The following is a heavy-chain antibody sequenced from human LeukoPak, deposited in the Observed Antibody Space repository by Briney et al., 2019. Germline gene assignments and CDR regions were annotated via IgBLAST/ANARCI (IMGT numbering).Heavy chain of an antibody. D-gene: IGHD5-18*01. CDR3: ARTARHLDY. CDR2: ISSSGSTI. CDR1: GFTFSNAW. V-gene: IGHV3-11*04. Sequence: GGSLRLSCAASGFTFSNAWMSWVRQAPGKGLEWVSYISSSGSTIYYADSVKGRFTISRDNAKNLLYLQMNDLRVEDTAVYYCARTARHLDYWGQGTLVTVSS. J-gene: IGHJ4*02.